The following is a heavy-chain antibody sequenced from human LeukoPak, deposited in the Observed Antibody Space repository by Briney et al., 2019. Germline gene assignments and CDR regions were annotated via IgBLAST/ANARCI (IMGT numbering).Heavy chain of an antibody. Sequence: SETLSLTCTVSGDSISGNYWTWIRQPPGKGLEWIGYIYYSGSTNYNASLKSRVTISVDTSKNQFSLKLSSVTAADTAVYYCARDSYGEWLVDYWGQGTLVTVSS. CDR3: ARDSYGEWLVDY. J-gene: IGHJ4*02. D-gene: IGHD6-19*01. CDR2: IYYSGST. CDR1: GDSISGNY. V-gene: IGHV4-59*12.